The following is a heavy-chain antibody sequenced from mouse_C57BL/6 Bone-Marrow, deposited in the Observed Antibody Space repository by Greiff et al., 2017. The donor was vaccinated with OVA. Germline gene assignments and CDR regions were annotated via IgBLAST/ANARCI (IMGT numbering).Heavy chain of an antibody. CDR3: ARADYYGSSPYAMDY. D-gene: IGHD1-1*01. V-gene: IGHV1-12*01. J-gene: IGHJ4*01. Sequence: SGAELVRPGASVKMSCKASGYTFTSYNMHWVKQTPRQGLEWIGAIYPGNGDTSYNQKFKGKATLTVDKSSSTAYMQLSSLTSEDSAVYFCARADYYGSSPYAMDYWGQGTSVTVSS. CDR2: IYPGNGDT. CDR1: GYTFTSYN.